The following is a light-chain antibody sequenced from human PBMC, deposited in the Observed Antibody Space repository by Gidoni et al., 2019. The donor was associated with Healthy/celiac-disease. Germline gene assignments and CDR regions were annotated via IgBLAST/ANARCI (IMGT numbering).Light chain of an antibody. CDR1: LSISSW. CDR3: QQYNSPALT. V-gene: IGKV1-5*03. J-gene: IGKJ4*01. CDR2: KAS. Sequence: DIQMTQSPSTLSASVGDRVTIPCRASLSISSWLAWYQQKPGKDPQLLIYKASSSESGVRSRFSSSRSGTEFTLTISSLQPDDFATYYCQQYNSPALTFGGGTKVEIK.